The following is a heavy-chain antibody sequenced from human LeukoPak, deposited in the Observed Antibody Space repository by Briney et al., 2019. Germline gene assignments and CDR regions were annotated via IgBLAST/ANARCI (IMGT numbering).Heavy chain of an antibody. CDR2: IYYSGIT. CDR1: GDSISTSSYY. V-gene: IGHV4-39*01. D-gene: IGHD3/OR15-3a*01. CDR3: ARSDYYDFRQIDY. J-gene: IGHJ4*02. Sequence: PSATLSLTCTVSGDSISTSSYYWGWVRQPPGRGLEWLGSIYYSGITHYNPSLKSRLTIYVDTSRNQFSLHLFSATAADTAVFYCARSDYYDFRQIDYWGQGTLVTVSS.